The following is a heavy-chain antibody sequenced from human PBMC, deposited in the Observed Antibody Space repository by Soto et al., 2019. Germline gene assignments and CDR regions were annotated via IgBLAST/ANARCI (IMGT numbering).Heavy chain of an antibody. CDR3: ARGETYVGV. Sequence: WTWIRQPPGKPLEWIGYVYSTGTTNYSPSLKSRVDMSVDTSENQFSLKVRSVTAADAAVYFCARGETYVGVWGQGTTVTVSS. D-gene: IGHD3-10*02. CDR2: VYSTGTT. V-gene: IGHV4-59*01. J-gene: IGHJ6*02.